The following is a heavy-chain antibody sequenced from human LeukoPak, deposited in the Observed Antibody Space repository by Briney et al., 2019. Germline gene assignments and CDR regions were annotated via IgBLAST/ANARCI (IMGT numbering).Heavy chain of an antibody. CDR2: IKSQTAGGTT. CDR1: GLNFTNAW. Sequence: GWSLRLSCAASGLNFTNAWMSWVRRAPGKGLEWVGRIKSQTAGGTTDYAAPVKGRFTMSRDDSKNTVYLQMNSLKTEDTAVYYCTTPYGSGSYLNAFEIWGQGTMVTVSS. V-gene: IGHV3-15*01. CDR3: TTPYGSGSYLNAFEI. J-gene: IGHJ3*02. D-gene: IGHD3-10*01.